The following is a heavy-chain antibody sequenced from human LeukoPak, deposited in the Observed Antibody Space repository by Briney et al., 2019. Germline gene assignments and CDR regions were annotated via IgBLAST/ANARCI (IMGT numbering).Heavy chain of an antibody. V-gene: IGHV4-59*08. J-gene: IGHJ5*02. D-gene: IGHD6-6*01. Sequence: SETLSLTCTVSGGSISSYYWSWIRQPPGQGLEWIGSIHERGSTFYNPSLKSRVTISIDTSKNQFSLNVNSVTAADTAVYYCARASRPSNSWFDPWGQGTVATVSS. CDR1: GGSISSYY. CDR2: IHERGST. CDR3: ARASRPSNSWFDP.